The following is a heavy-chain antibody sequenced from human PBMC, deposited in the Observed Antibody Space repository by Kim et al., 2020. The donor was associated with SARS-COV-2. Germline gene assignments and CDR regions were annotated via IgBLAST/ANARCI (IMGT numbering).Heavy chain of an antibody. CDR3: ARHSGSYYGWFDP. V-gene: IGHV1-69*13. CDR2: IIPIFGTA. J-gene: IGHJ5*02. CDR1: GGTFSSYA. D-gene: IGHD1-26*01. Sequence: SVKVSCKASGGTFSSYAISWVRQAPGQGLEWMGGIIPIFGTANYAQKFQGRVTINADESTSTAYMKLSSLRSEDTAVYYCARHSGSYYGWFDPWGQGTLVTVSS.